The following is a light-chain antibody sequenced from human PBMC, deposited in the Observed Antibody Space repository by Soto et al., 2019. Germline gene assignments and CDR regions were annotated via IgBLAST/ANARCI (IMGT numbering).Light chain of an antibody. CDR2: GAS. V-gene: IGKV3-15*01. J-gene: IGKJ1*01. CDR1: QSVSSN. Sequence: EIVMTQSPATRSVSPGERATLSCRASQSVSSNLAWYQQKPGQAPRLLIYGASTRATGIPARFSGSGSGTVLTLTISSLQSQDFAVYYCQQYNDWPTWTFGQGTKVDSK. CDR3: QQYNDWPTWT.